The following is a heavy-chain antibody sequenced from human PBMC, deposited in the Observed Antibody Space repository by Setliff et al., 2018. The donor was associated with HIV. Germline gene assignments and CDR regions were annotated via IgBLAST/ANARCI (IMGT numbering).Heavy chain of an antibody. J-gene: IGHJ2*01. CDR2: IGAYNGNT. CDR3: ARELTGYYIGWYFDL. V-gene: IGHV1-18*01. D-gene: IGHD3-9*01. CDR1: GYTFTSYG. Sequence: ASVKVSCKASGYTFTSYGISWVRQAPGQGLEWMGWIGAYNGNTNYAQKLQGRVTMTTDTSTSTAYMELRSLRSDDTAVYYCARELTGYYIGWYFDLWGRGTLVTVSS.